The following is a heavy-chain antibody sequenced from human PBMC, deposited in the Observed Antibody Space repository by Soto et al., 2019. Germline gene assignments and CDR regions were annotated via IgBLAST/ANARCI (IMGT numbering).Heavy chain of an antibody. CDR1: GFVSTNHN. CDR3: ASDYGSNWRL. Sequence: QAHLVQSGAEVKMPGDSVQVSCKASGFVSTNHNFHWVRQDPGQSLEWMGRINAGNGNTQYAQNFQGRVTFTSDPSATTAFMELTNLRLEDRAMYYCASDYGSNWRLWGQGTLVSVSS. D-gene: IGHD6-19*01. V-gene: IGHV1-3*01. CDR2: INAGNGNT. J-gene: IGHJ4*02.